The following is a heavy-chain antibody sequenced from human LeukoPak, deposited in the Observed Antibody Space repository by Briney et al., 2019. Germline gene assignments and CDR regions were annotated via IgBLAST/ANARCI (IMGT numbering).Heavy chain of an antibody. D-gene: IGHD6-19*01. CDR2: ISGNSNYI. J-gene: IGHJ4*02. V-gene: IGHV3-21*01. CDR3: ARDEEIAVPGTLDY. Sequence: KAGGSLRLSCAASGFTFSGYTMNWVRQAPGKGLQWVSSISGNSNYIYYKDSVKGRFTISRDNAKNSLFLQMNSLGAEDTAVYYCARDEEIAVPGTLDYWGQGILVTVSS. CDR1: GFTFSGYT.